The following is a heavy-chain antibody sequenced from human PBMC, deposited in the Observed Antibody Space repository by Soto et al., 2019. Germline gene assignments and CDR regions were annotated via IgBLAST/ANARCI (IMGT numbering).Heavy chain of an antibody. CDR3: ASGAYDFWSGYGVYYYYGMDV. CDR2: LYYSGST. J-gene: IGHJ6*02. Sequence: PSETLSLTCTVSGGSVSSGSYYWSWIRQPPGKGLEWIGYLYYSGSTNYNPSLKSRVTISVDTSKNQFSLKLSSVNAADTAVYYCASGAYDFWSGYGVYYYYGMDVWGQGTTVTVSS. D-gene: IGHD3-3*01. V-gene: IGHV4-61*01. CDR1: GGSVSSGSYY.